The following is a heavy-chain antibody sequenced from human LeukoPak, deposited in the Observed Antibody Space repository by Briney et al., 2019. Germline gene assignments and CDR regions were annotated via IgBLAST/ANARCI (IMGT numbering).Heavy chain of an antibody. D-gene: IGHD2-15*01. CDR2: IRGSGDTT. CDR3: AKDTTAWWYHRAYMDV. V-gene: IGHV3-23*01. Sequence: GGSLRLSCAASGFTFSSYAMSWVRQAPRGGLEWASAIRGSGDTTYHADSVKGRFTISRDNSENRLSLQMDSLRAEDTAVYFCAKDTTAWWYHRAYMDVWGKGTTVTVSS. J-gene: IGHJ6*03. CDR1: GFTFSSYA.